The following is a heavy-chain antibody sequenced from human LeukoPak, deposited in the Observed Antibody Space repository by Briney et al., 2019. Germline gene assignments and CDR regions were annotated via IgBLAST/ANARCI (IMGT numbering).Heavy chain of an antibody. CDR1: GFTFSSYG. V-gene: IGHV3-33*07. CDR2: IWYDGSNK. J-gene: IGHJ4*02. Sequence: PGGSLRLSCAASGFTFSSYGMYWVRQAPGKGLEWVALIWYDGSNKYYADSVKGRFTISRDNSKNTLYLQMNSLRVEDTAVYFCARASHYYDSSPSDYWGQGTLVTVSS. D-gene: IGHD3-22*01. CDR3: ARASHYYDSSPSDY.